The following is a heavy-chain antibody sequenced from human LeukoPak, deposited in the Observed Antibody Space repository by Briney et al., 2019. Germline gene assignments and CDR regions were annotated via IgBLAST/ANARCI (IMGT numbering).Heavy chain of an antibody. Sequence: SETLSLTCTVSGGSIRSYYWSWIRQPPGKGLEWIGYIYYSGSTNYNPSLKSRVTISVDTSKNQFSLKLSPVTAADTAVYYCARERTDQYYYYYMDVWGKGTTVTVSS. CDR2: IYYSGST. CDR1: GGSIRSYY. V-gene: IGHV4-59*01. J-gene: IGHJ6*03. CDR3: ARERTDQYYYYYMDV.